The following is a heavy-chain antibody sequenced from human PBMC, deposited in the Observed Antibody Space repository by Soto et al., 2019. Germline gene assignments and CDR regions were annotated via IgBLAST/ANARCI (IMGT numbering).Heavy chain of an antibody. CDR1: GFTFSHYA. J-gene: IGHJ4*02. CDR2: MSYDGSNE. V-gene: IGHV3-30*18. CDR3: AKDGCHNFDY. Sequence: QVQLVESGGGVVQPGRSLRLSCAASGFTFSHYAMHWVRHAPGKGLEWVALMSYDGSNEYYADSVKGRFTISRDNSKNTLYLQMNSLRAEDTAVYYCAKDGCHNFDYWGQGTLVTVSS.